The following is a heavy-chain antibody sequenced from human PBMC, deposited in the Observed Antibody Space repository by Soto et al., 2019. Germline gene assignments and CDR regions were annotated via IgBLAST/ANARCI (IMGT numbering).Heavy chain of an antibody. CDR3: ARAALYSSDTGWFDP. Sequence: PSETLSLTCTVTGDSISSRSYYWSWILQPPGKGLEWIGNIYYSGRTDYNPSLKSRVTISVDTSKSQFSLKLSSVTAADTAVYYCARAALYSSDTGWFDPWGQGTLVTVSS. V-gene: IGHV4-61*01. CDR2: IYYSGRT. CDR1: GDSISSRSYY. J-gene: IGHJ5*02. D-gene: IGHD6-19*01.